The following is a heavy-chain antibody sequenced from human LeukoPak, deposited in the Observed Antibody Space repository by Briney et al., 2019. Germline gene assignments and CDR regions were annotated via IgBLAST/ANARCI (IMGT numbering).Heavy chain of an antibody. CDR2: INDSGRT. CDR1: GGSFSNYY. D-gene: IGHD1-7*01. V-gene: IGHV4-34*01. CDR3: ARRWNYGRNYYIDV. J-gene: IGHJ6*03. Sequence: SETLSLTCAVYGGSFSNYYWSWIRQPPGRGLEWIGEINDSGRTNYNPSLMSRVTVSVDTSKSQFSLRLTSVTATDTAVYYCARRWNYGRNYYIDVWGNGATVSVSS.